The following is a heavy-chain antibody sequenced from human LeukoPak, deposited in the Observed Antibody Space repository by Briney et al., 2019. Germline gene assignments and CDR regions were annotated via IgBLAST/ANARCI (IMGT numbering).Heavy chain of an antibody. CDR2: INLSGST. J-gene: IGHJ4*02. CDR1: GGSFSGYY. CDR3: ARRYSSSGRDY. V-gene: IGHV4-34*01. D-gene: IGHD6-13*01. Sequence: SETLSLTCAVYGGSFSGYYWSWIRQSPGKGLEWIGEINLSGSTKYNPSLKSRVTISVDTSKNQFSLKLSSVTAADTAVYYCARRYSSSGRDYWGQGTLVTVSS.